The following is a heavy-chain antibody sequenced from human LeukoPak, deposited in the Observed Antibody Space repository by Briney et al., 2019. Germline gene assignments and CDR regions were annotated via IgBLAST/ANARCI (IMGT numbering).Heavy chain of an antibody. Sequence: GGSLRLSCAASGFTFSNYAMRWVRQAPGKGLDWVSAITGSGGNTYYADSVKGRFTISRDNSKNTVFLQMNSLRAEDTAVYYCAKWGDYDVLTGYYVSDYWGQGTLVTVSS. CDR2: ITGSGGNT. J-gene: IGHJ4*02. CDR3: AKWGDYDVLTGYYVSDY. CDR1: GFTFSNYA. D-gene: IGHD3-9*01. V-gene: IGHV3-23*01.